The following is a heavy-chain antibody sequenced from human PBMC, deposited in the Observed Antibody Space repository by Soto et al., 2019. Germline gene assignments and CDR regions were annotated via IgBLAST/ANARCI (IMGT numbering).Heavy chain of an antibody. Sequence: QVQMVQSGAEVKKPGASVKVSCKTSGYIFTNYDITWVRQAPGQGLEWVGWISTYNGNTNFAQKVQDRVTLTTDTSTSTAYRELSNLRSDDTALYYCARGAEGDYWGQGTLVTVSS. CDR2: ISTYNGNT. V-gene: IGHV1-18*01. CDR3: ARGAEGDY. J-gene: IGHJ4*02. D-gene: IGHD6-25*01. CDR1: GYIFTNYD.